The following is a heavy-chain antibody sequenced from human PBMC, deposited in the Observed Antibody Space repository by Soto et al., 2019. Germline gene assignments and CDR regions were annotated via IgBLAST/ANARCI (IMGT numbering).Heavy chain of an antibody. CDR2: ITHGGDTI. CDR3: VREWFGELL. D-gene: IGHD3-10*01. J-gene: IGHJ4*02. CDR1: GFTFTTYS. V-gene: IGHV3-48*01. Sequence: EVQLVEAGGGLVQPGGSLRLSCAASGFTFTTYSMQWVRQSPGKGLEWISRITHGGDTIYYAASVRGRFTISRDNAKNSLYLQMNSLKAEDTAVYYCVREWFGELLWGQGTLVTVSS.